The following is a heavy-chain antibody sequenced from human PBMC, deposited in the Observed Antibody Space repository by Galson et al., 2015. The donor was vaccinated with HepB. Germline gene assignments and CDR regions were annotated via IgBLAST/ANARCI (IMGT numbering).Heavy chain of an antibody. V-gene: IGHV3-48*01. J-gene: IGHJ3*01. CDR2: ISHNSKEI. CDR3: AKDHFDCSNGVCPHDALDV. Sequence: SLRLSCAASGLPFGRHSLNWVRQAPGRGLEWLAYISHNSKEIYYADSVEGRFTVSRDNGKKSLYLQMNSLTSEDTATYYCAKDHFDCSNGVCPHDALDVWGQGTMVTVSS. CDR1: GLPFGRHS. D-gene: IGHD2-8*01.